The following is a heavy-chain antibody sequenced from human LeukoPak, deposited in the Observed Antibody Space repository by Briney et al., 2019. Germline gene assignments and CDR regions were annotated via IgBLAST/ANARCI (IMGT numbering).Heavy chain of an antibody. V-gene: IGHV3-23*01. D-gene: IGHD3-10*01. Sequence: GGSLRLSCAASGFTFSNYAMSWVRRAPGKGLEWVSAISGSGGSTYYADSVKGRFTISRDNSKNTLYLQMNSLRAEDTAVYYCAKGGGSMVYFDYWGQGTLVTVSS. J-gene: IGHJ4*02. CDR2: ISGSGGST. CDR3: AKGGGSMVYFDY. CDR1: GFTFSNYA.